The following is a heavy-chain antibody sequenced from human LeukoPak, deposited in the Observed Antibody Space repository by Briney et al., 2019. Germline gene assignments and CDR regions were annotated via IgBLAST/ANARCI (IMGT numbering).Heavy chain of an antibody. CDR1: GFTFSSYG. V-gene: IGHV3-30*02. J-gene: IGHJ4*02. D-gene: IGHD1-26*01. CDR2: IRYDGSNK. Sequence: GGSLRLSCAASGFTFSSYGMHWVRQAPGKGLEWVAFIRYDGSNKYYADSVKGRFTISRDNSKNTLYLQMNSLRAEDTAVYYCASEESLQVGAIFDYWGQGTLVTVSS. CDR3: ASEESLQVGAIFDY.